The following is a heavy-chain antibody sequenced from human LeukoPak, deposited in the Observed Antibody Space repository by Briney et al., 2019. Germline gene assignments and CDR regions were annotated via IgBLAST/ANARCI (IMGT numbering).Heavy chain of an antibody. V-gene: IGHV3-66*01. CDR3: ARATHYDSSGYYFGSWFDP. Sequence: PGGSLRLSCAASGFTVSSNYMSWVRQAPGKGLEWVSVIYSGGSTYYADSVKGRFTISRDNSKNTLYLQMNSLRAEDTAVYYCARATHYDSSGYYFGSWFDPWGQGTLVTVSS. J-gene: IGHJ5*02. CDR1: GFTVSSNY. CDR2: IYSGGST. D-gene: IGHD3-22*01.